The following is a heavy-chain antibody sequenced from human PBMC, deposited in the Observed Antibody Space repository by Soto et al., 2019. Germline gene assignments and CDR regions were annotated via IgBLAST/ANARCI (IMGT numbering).Heavy chain of an antibody. CDR2: IYWNDDK. V-gene: IGHV2-5*01. J-gene: IGHJ4*02. D-gene: IGHD2-15*01. Sequence: QFTLKESGPTLVKPTQALTLTCTFSGFSLSTSGVGVGWIRQPPGKALEWMSLIYWNDDKRYSPSLNGRLNITKDASKNQVVLRMTNMDPADTATYYCAHRRAYCSGGTCYSGQFFDYWGQGSVVTVSS. CDR1: GFSLSTSGVG. CDR3: AHRRAYCSGGTCYSGQFFDY.